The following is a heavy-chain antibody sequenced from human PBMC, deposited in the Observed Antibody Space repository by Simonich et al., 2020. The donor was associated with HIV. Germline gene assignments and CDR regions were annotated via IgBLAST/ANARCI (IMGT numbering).Heavy chain of an antibody. CDR1: GGSFSGYY. V-gene: IGHV4-34*01. J-gene: IGHJ4*02. CDR2: INHSGST. D-gene: IGHD5-18*01. Sequence: QVQLQQWSAGLLKPSETLSLTCAVYGGSFSGYYWSWIRQPPGKGLEWIGEINHSGSTNYNPSLKSRVTISVAPSKNHFSLKLSSVTAADTAVYYCARHGEYSYGPYFDYWGQGTLVTVSS. CDR3: ARHGEYSYGPYFDY.